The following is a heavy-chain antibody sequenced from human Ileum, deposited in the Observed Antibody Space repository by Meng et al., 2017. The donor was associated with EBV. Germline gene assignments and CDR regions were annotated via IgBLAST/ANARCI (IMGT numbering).Heavy chain of an antibody. CDR1: DGSISSSNW. CDR3: ARHSGYNQGY. J-gene: IGHJ4*02. Sequence: VQRQESGPGLVKPSGTLSLICVVFDGSISSSNWWSWVRQPPGKGLEWIGQIYYSGSPSYNPSLKSRVTMSVDKSKNQVSLNLNSVTAADTALYYCARHSGYNQGYWGQGTLVTVSS. CDR2: IYYSGSP. D-gene: IGHD5-24*01. V-gene: IGHV4-4*02.